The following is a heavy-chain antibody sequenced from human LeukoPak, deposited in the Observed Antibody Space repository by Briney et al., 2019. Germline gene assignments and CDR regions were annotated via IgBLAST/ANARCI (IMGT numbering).Heavy chain of an antibody. Sequence: GESLKISCKGSGYSFTSYGIGWVRQMPGKGLEWMGIIYPGDSDTRYSPSFQGQVTISADKSISTAYLQWSSLKASDTAMYYCARVGGDGYNYGYYYYYAMDVWGQGTTVTVSS. CDR1: GYSFTSYG. CDR2: IYPGDSDT. V-gene: IGHV5-51*01. CDR3: ARVGGDGYNYGYYYYYAMDV. D-gene: IGHD5-24*01. J-gene: IGHJ6*02.